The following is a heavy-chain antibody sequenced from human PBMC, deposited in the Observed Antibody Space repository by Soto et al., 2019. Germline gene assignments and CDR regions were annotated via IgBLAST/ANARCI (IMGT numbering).Heavy chain of an antibody. CDR2: TYYRSKRYF. CDR1: GDSVSSKTDA. V-gene: IGHV6-1*01. CDR3: ASGTYVNSGFDH. J-gene: IGHJ4*02. Sequence: SQTLSLTCAISGDSVSSKTDAWHWIRQSPSRGLEWLGRTYYRSKRYFDYALSVQSRITINPDTSNNQFSLQLKSVTPEDTAVYVYASGTYVNSGFDHWGQGTLVTVSS. D-gene: IGHD1-1*01.